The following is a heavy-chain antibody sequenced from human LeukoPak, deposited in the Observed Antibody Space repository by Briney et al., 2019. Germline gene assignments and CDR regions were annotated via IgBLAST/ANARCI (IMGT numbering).Heavy chain of an antibody. Sequence: GGSLRLSCAASGFTFSSYGMHWVRQAPGKGLEWVAVIWYDGSNKYYADSVKGRFTISRDNSKNTLYLQMNSLRAEDTAIYYRAKGHDDAFDIWGQGTMVTVSS. CDR1: GFTFSSYG. J-gene: IGHJ3*02. V-gene: IGHV3-30*02. CDR3: AKGHDDAFDI. CDR2: IWYDGSNK.